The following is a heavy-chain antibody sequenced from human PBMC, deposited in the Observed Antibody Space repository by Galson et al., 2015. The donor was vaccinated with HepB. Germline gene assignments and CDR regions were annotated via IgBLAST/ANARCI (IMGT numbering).Heavy chain of an antibody. Sequence: QSGAEVKKPGESLRISCTGSGYSFTSYWISWVRQMPGKGLEWMGRIGPSDSYTNYSPSFQGHVTISADKSISTAYLQWSSLKASDTAMYYCARHTGKNPYYYGSGNWFDPWGQGTLVTVSS. CDR3: ARHTGKNPYYYGSGNWFDP. CDR1: GYSFTSYW. CDR2: IGPSDSYT. D-gene: IGHD3-10*01. V-gene: IGHV5-10-1*01. J-gene: IGHJ5*02.